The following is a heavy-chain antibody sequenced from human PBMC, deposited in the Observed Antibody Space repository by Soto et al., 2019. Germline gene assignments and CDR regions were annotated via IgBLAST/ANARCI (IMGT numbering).Heavy chain of an antibody. D-gene: IGHD2-2*01. CDR1: RFTFRNYA. J-gene: IGHJ6*02. V-gene: IGHV3-23*01. Sequence: EVQLLESGGGLVQPGGSLRLSCAASRFTFRNYAMNWVRQAPGKGLEWVSVISGTGDSRYYADSVKGRFTISRDNSKITMYLQMNSLRAEDTGVYYCAKDLGSSSLTYFYGLDVWGQGTTVTVSS. CDR3: AKDLGSSSLTYFYGLDV. CDR2: ISGTGDSR.